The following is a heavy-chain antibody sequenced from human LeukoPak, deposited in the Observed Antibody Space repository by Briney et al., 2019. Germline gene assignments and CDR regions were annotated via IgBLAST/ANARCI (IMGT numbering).Heavy chain of an antibody. Sequence: GGSLRLSCAASGFTFSNYWMTWVRQAPGKGLEWVANIRKDGREKHYVDSVKGRFAISRDNARNSLFLQMNSLRAEDTAVYYCVRDVSDENDSASRMHLDSWGQGTLVSVSS. V-gene: IGHV3-7*01. CDR3: VRDVSDENDSASRMHLDS. CDR2: IRKDGREK. J-gene: IGHJ4*02. CDR1: GFTFSNYW. D-gene: IGHD2-15*01.